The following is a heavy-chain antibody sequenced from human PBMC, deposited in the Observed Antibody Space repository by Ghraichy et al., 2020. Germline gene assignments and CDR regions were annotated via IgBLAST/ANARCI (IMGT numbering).Heavy chain of an antibody. J-gene: IGHJ4*02. CDR1: GFTFSDYY. Sequence: GGSLRLSCAASGFTFSDYYMSWIRQAPGKGLEWVSYISSSSSYTNYADSVKGRFTISRDNAKHSLYLQMNSLRAEDTAVYYCARVYLRYLEWIPEYYFDYWGQGTLVTVSS. CDR3: ARVYLRYLEWIPEYYFDY. V-gene: IGHV3-11*06. D-gene: IGHD3-3*01. CDR2: ISSSSSYT.